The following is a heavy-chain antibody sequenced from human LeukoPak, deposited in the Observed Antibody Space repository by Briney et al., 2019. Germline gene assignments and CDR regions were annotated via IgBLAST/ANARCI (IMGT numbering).Heavy chain of an antibody. D-gene: IGHD3-9*01. CDR3: ARGLRYFDWLDWFDP. Sequence: GASVKVSCKASGGTFSSYAISWVRQAPGQGLEWMGGIIPIFGTANYAQKFRGRVTITTDESTSTAYMELSSLRSEDTAVYYCARGLRYFDWLDWFDPWGQGTLVTVSS. V-gene: IGHV1-69*05. J-gene: IGHJ5*02. CDR2: IIPIFGTA. CDR1: GGTFSSYA.